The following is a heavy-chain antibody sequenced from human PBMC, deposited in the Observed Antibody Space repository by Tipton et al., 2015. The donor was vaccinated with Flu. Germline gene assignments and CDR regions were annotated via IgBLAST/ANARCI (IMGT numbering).Heavy chain of an antibody. Sequence: TLSLTCTVSGGSISSSSYYWGWIRQPPGKGLEWIGSIYYSGSTYYNPSLKSRVTISVDTSKNQFSLKLSSVTAADTAVYYCARLSSGSSRGGRDYWGQGTLVTVSS. D-gene: IGHD1-26*01. CDR1: GGSISSSSYY. CDR3: ARLSSGSSRGGRDY. J-gene: IGHJ4*02. CDR2: IYYSGST. V-gene: IGHV4-39*01.